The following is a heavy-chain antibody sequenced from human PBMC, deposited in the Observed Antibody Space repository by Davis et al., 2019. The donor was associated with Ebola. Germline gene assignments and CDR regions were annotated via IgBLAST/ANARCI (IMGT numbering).Heavy chain of an antibody. D-gene: IGHD3-3*01. CDR1: GFTFRNYA. CDR2: VSHSERET. CDR3: ARAVFHEVLDY. V-gene: IGHV3-30*04. Sequence: PGGSLRLSCAASGFTFRNYAMHWVRQAPGKGLEWVAVVSHSERETFYADPVKGRFIISRDNSENTLYLQMNSLTADDTAVYYCARAVFHEVLDYWGQGTPVTVSS. J-gene: IGHJ4*02.